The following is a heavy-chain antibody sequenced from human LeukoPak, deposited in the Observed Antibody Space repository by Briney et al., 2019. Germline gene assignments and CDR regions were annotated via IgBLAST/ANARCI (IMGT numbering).Heavy chain of an antibody. CDR3: ANLHRDSDGYYYVDN. D-gene: IGHD3-22*01. CDR1: GGSISSSSYY. J-gene: IGHJ4*02. Sequence: SETLSLTCTVSGGSISSSSYYWGWIRQPPGKGLEWIGSISYSGSTSYNPSLKSRVTMSLDKSKNQFSLKLSSVIAADTAVYYCANLHRDSDGYYYVDNWGQGTLVTVSS. CDR2: ISYSGST. V-gene: IGHV4-39*07.